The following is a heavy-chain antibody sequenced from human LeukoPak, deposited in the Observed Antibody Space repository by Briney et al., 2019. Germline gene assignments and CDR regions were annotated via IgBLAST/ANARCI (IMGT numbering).Heavy chain of an antibody. V-gene: IGHV1-2*02. CDR2: INPNTGGT. D-gene: IGHD2-15*01. J-gene: IGHJ6*02. CDR1: GFTFTGYY. CDR3: ARDCSGGTCYGGNYYYYYGMDV. Sequence: GASVKVSCKASGFTFTGYYMHWVRQAPGQGLEWMGWINPNTGGTNYAQKFQGRVTMTRDTSISTAYMELSRLRSDDTAVYYCARDCSGGTCYGGNYYYYYGMDVWGQGTTVTVSS.